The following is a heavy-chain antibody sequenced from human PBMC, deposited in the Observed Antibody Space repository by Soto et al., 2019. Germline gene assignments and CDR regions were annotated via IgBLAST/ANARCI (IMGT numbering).Heavy chain of an antibody. CDR1: GGSISSYY. CDR3: ARGGTYYYDSSGYPWAFDI. Sequence: QVQLQESGPGLVKPSETLSLTCTVSGGSISSYYWSWIRQPPGKGLEWIGYIYYSGSTNYTPSLKSRVTISRDTSKIQFSLKLSSVTAADTAVYYCARGGTYYYDSSGYPWAFDIWGQGTMVTVSS. CDR2: IYYSGST. J-gene: IGHJ3*02. V-gene: IGHV4-59*01. D-gene: IGHD3-22*01.